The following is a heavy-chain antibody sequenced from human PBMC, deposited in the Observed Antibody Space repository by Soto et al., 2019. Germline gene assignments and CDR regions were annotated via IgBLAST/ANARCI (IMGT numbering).Heavy chain of an antibody. D-gene: IGHD6-19*01. CDR2: ISAYNGNT. J-gene: IGHJ6*02. V-gene: IGHV1-18*01. CDR1: GYTFTSYG. CDR3: ARERGGIRAVAGTGVYYYGMDV. Sequence: ASVKVSCKASGYTFTSYGISWVRQAPGQGLEWMGWISAYNGNTNYAQKLQGRVTMTTDTSTSTAYMELRSLRSDDTAAYYCARERGGIRAVAGTGVYYYGMDVWGQGTTVTVSS.